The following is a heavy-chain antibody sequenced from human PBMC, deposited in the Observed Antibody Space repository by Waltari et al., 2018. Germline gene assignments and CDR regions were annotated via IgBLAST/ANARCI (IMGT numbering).Heavy chain of an antibody. CDR1: GFTVSRNY. J-gene: IGHJ3*02. CDR3: ARDNRQWLAPGGAFDI. CDR2: IYSGGST. V-gene: IGHV3-53*01. Sequence: EVQLVESGGGLIQPGGSLRLSCAASGFTVSRNYMSWVRQAPGKGLEWVSVIYSGGSTYYADSVKGRFTISRDNSKNTLYLQMNSLRAEDTAVYYCARDNRQWLAPGGAFDIWGQGTMVTVSS. D-gene: IGHD6-19*01.